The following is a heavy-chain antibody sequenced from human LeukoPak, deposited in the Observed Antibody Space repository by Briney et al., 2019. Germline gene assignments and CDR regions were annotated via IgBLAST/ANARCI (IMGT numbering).Heavy chain of an antibody. CDR3: ARSAWLDY. CDR1: GFTVNSNY. Sequence: PGGSLRLSCAASGFTVNSNYMSWVRQAPGKGLELVSVLYSGGSTFYVDSVKGRFTISRHNSENTLYLQMNSLRAEDTAVYYCARSAWLDYWGQGTLVTVSS. J-gene: IGHJ4*02. CDR2: LYSGGST. V-gene: IGHV3-53*04.